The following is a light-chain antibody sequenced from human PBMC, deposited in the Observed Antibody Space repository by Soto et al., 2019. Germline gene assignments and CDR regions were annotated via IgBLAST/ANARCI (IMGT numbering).Light chain of an antibody. V-gene: IGKV1-27*01. J-gene: IGKJ4*01. Sequence: DIQMTQSPSSLSASVGDRVTITCRASQSIATYLAWYQQKPGKVPKLLIYAASTLQSGVPSRFSGSGSGTDFSLTISSLQPADVASYYCQKYSTAPLTFGGGTTVEVK. CDR2: AAS. CDR1: QSIATY. CDR3: QKYSTAPLT.